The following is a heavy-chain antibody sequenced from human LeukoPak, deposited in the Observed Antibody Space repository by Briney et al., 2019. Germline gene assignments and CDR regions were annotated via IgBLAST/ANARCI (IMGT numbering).Heavy chain of an antibody. J-gene: IGHJ6*02. CDR1: GGSIKSNNW. V-gene: IGHV4-4*02. D-gene: IGHD3-10*01. CDR3: ARLVVRNSGSYPYYYYYYGMDV. CDR2: IYHSGST. Sequence: SSETLSLTCAVSGGSIKSNNWWSWVRPPPGKGLEWIGEIYHSGSTNYNPSLESRVTVSVDKSKNQFSLDLSSATAADTAVYYCARLVVRNSGSYPYYYYYYGMDVWGQGTTVTVSS.